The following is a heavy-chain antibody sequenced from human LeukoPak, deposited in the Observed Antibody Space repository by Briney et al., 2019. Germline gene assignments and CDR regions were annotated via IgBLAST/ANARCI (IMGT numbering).Heavy chain of an antibody. CDR2: IYSGGST. CDR1: GFTVSSNY. J-gene: IGHJ6*02. CDR3: ARWPGCSSTSCYPYYYYGMDV. D-gene: IGHD2-2*01. V-gene: IGHV3-66*01. Sequence: GGSLRLSCAASGFTVSSNYMSWVRQAPGKGLEWVSVIYSGGSTYYADSVKGRFTISRDNSKNTLYLQMNSLRAEDTAVYYCARWPGCSSTSCYPYYYYGMDVWGQGTTVTVSS.